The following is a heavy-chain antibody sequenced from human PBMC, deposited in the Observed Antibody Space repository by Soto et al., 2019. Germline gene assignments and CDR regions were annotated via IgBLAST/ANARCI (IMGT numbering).Heavy chain of an antibody. Sequence: QVQLVQSGAEVKKPGSSVKVSCKASGGTFSSYAISWVRQAPGQGLEWMGGIIPIFGTANYAQKFQGRVTITADESTSTAYMARSSLRSEDTAVYYCARVGHDYGDYRPFDYWGQGTLVTVSS. D-gene: IGHD4-17*01. J-gene: IGHJ4*02. CDR2: IIPIFGTA. V-gene: IGHV1-69*01. CDR1: GGTFSSYA. CDR3: ARVGHDYGDYRPFDY.